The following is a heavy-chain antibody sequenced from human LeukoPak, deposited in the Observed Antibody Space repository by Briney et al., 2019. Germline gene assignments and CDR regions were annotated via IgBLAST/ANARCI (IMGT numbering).Heavy chain of an antibody. CDR3: ARQAPRVYCSAGSCYGGWFDP. CDR1: GGSISSSNYY. D-gene: IGHD2-15*01. J-gene: IGHJ5*02. V-gene: IGHV4-39*01. Sequence: SETLSLTCTVSGGSISSSNYYWGWIRQPPGKGLEWIGSIYYSGSTYYNPSLKSRVTISVDTSKNHFSLKLSSVTAADTAVYYCARQAPRVYCSAGSCYGGWFDPWGQGTLVTVSS. CDR2: IYYSGST.